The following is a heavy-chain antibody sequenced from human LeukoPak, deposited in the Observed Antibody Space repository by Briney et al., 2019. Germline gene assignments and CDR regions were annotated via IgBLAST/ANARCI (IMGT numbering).Heavy chain of an antibody. Sequence: GGSLRLSCAASGFTFSSYAMHWVRQAPGKGLEWVAVISYDGSNKYYADSVKGRFTIYRDNSKNTLYLQMNSLRAEDTAVYYCARGRYYYDSSGYPFDYWGQGTLVTVSS. D-gene: IGHD3-22*01. CDR1: GFTFSSYA. CDR2: ISYDGSNK. CDR3: ARGRYYYDSSGYPFDY. V-gene: IGHV3-30-3*01. J-gene: IGHJ4*02.